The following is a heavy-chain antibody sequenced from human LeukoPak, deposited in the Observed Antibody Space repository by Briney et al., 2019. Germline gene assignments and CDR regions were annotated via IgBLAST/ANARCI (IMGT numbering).Heavy chain of an antibody. CDR3: ARETVIASSYDY. CDR1: RGSIRNYY. CDR2: IYYSGST. V-gene: IGHV4-59*01. D-gene: IGHD4-17*01. J-gene: IGHJ4*02. Sequence: PSATLSLTCTVSRGSIRNYYWSWIRQSPGKGLEWIGYIYYSGSTNYNPSLKSRVSISVDTSKNQFSLKLTSVTPADTAVYYCARETVIASSYDYWGQGILVTVSS.